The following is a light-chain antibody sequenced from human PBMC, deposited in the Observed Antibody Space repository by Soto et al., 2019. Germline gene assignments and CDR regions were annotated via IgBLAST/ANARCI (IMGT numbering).Light chain of an antibody. CDR3: GTWDSSLSAVV. CDR2: DNS. CDR1: SSNIGNNY. Sequence: QSVLTQPPSVSAAPGQTVTIACSGSSSNIGNNYVSWYQQLPGTAPQLLIYDNSRRPSVIPDRFSGSKSGTSATLGITGLQTGDEADYYCGTWDSSLSAVVFGGGTKLTVL. J-gene: IGLJ2*01. V-gene: IGLV1-51*01.